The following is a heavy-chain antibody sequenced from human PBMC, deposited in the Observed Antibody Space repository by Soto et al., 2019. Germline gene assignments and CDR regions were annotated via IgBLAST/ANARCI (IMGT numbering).Heavy chain of an antibody. CDR1: GYTFTSYA. D-gene: IGHD6-19*01. J-gene: IGHJ6*02. CDR2: INAGNGNT. CDR3: ARDPFPTVSGWYNDYYYYGMDV. V-gene: IGHV1-3*01. Sequence: ASVKVSCKASGYTFTSYAMHWVRQAPGQRLEWMGWINAGNGNTKYSQKFQGRVTITRDTSASTAYMELSSLRSEDTAVYYCARDPFPTVSGWYNDYYYYGMDVWGQGTTVTVSS.